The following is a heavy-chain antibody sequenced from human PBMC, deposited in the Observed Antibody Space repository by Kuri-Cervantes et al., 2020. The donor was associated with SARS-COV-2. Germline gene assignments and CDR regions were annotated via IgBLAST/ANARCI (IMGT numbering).Heavy chain of an antibody. D-gene: IGHD5-12*01. CDR1: GGTFSSYT. CDR3: VRASSGYDLDIDY. V-gene: IGHV1-69*02. Sequence: SVKVSCKASGGTFSSYTISWVRQAPGQGLEWMGRIIPILGIANYAQKFQGRATITADKSTSTAYMELSSLRSEDTAVYYCVRASSGYDLDIDYWGQGTLVTVSS. CDR2: IIPILGIA. J-gene: IGHJ4*02.